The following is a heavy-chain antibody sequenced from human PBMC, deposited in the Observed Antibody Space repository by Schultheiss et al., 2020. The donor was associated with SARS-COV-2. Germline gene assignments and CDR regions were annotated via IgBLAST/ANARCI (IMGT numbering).Heavy chain of an antibody. J-gene: IGHJ5*02. Sequence: GGSLRLSCAASGFSFSSYGIHWVRQAPGKGLEWVAVIWYDGSNKYYADSVKGRFTISRDNSRNTLYLQMNSLRAEDTAVYYCTRDLGGIAGSWGQGTLVTVSS. CDR1: GFSFSSYG. CDR3: TRDLGGIAGS. V-gene: IGHV3-33*01. CDR2: IWYDGSNK. D-gene: IGHD6-13*01.